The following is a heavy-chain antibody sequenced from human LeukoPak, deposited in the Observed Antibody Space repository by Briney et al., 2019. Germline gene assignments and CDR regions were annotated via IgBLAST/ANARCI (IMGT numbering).Heavy chain of an antibody. J-gene: IGHJ4*02. V-gene: IGHV3-48*04. CDR3: AREGGYYYDSSGYYHPDY. D-gene: IGHD3-22*01. Sequence: GGSLRLSCAASGFTFSSYAMSWVRQAPGKGLEWVSYISSSGSTIYYADSVKGRFTISRDNAKNSLYLQMNSLRAEDTAVYYCAREGGYYYDSSGYYHPDYWGQGTLVTVSS. CDR1: GFTFSSYA. CDR2: ISSSGSTI.